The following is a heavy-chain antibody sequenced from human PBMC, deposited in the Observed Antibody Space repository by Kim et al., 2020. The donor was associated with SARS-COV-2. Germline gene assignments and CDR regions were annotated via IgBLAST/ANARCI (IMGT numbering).Heavy chain of an antibody. D-gene: IGHD2-2*01. CDR2: ITGSGLNT. CDR1: GFTFSGHT. CDR3: AREQEPASRHRPFDY. V-gene: IGHV3-64D*09. Sequence: GGSLRLSCSASGFTFSGHTLHWVRQAPGKGLEFVSAITGSGLNTYYAESVKGRLTISRDNSKNTLYLQMGSLRAEDTALYYCAREQEPASRHRPFDYWGQGNPVPLSS. J-gene: IGHJ4*02.